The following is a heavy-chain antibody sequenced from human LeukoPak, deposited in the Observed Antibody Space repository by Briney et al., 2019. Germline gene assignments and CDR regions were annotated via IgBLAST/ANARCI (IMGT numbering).Heavy chain of an antibody. Sequence: GGSLRLSCTASGFTTHYWLNWVRQSPGKGLEWVANIDRDGRVQHYVDSVEGRFTISRDSAKNSLALQMHSLRAEDTAVYYCTGGSDNVLSGEYYYYMDVWGTGTTVTVSS. CDR2: IDRDGRVQ. V-gene: IGHV3-7*01. CDR1: GFTTHYW. CDR3: TGGSDNVLSGEYYYYMDV. D-gene: IGHD2-8*01. J-gene: IGHJ6*03.